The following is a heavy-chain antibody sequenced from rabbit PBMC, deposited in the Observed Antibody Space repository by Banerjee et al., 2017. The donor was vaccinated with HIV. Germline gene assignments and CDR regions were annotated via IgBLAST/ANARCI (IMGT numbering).Heavy chain of an antibody. V-gene: IGHV1S40*01. CDR2: IYTGSFGAT. D-gene: IGHD1-1*01. J-gene: IGHJ4*01. Sequence: QSLEESGGDLVKPGASLTLTCTASGFSFSSNYYMCWVRQAPGKGLEWIACIYTGSFGATYYASWAKGRFTISKPSSTTVTLQMTSLTAADTATYFCARTYTSSSAIYYFNLWGQGTLVTVS. CDR3: ARTYTSSSAIYYFNL. CDR1: GFSFSSNYY.